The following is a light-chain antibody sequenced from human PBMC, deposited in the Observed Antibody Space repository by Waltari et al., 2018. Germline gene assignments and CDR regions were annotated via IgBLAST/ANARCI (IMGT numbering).Light chain of an antibody. CDR1: QSVSSH. CDR3: QQDNNWPPET. V-gene: IGKV3-15*01. CDR2: GAS. J-gene: IGKJ2*01. Sequence: EIVLTQSPATLSVSLGERATLSCMASQSVSSHLAWYQHKVGLAPRLLIYGASTRATGVTARFSGSGSGTECTLTISSLQSEDFAVYYCQQDNNWPPETFGQGTKLEIK.